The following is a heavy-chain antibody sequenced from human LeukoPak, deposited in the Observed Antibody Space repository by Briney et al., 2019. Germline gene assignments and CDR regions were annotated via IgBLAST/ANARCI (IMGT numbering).Heavy chain of an antibody. CDR1: GRSVSSGSYY. CDR2: IYYTGST. D-gene: IGHD3-10*01. J-gene: IGHJ4*02. CDR3: ARGSYWVPFDY. V-gene: IGHV4-61*01. Sequence: SETLSLTCTVSGRSVSSGSYYWSWIRQLPGKGLEWIGYIYYTGSTNYNPSLKSRVTISIDMSKNQFSLKLSSVTAADTAVYYCARGSYWVPFDYWGQGTLVTVSS.